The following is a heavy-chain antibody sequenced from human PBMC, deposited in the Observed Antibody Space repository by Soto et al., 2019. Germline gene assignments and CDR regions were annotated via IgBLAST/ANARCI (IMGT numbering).Heavy chain of an antibody. CDR1: GFTFDDYA. CDR2: ISWNSGSI. D-gene: IGHD2-2*01. V-gene: IGHV3-9*01. J-gene: IGHJ6*03. CDR3: AKALVEDYYYYYMDV. Sequence: TGGSLRLSCAASGFTFDDYAMHWVRQAPGKGLEWVSGISWNSGSIGYADSVKGRFTISRDNAKNSLYLQMNSLRAEDTALYYCAKALVEDYYYYYMDVWGKGTTVTVSS.